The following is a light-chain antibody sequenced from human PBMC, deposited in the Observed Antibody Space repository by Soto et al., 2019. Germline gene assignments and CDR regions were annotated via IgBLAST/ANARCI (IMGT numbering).Light chain of an antibody. CDR2: GAS. V-gene: IGKV3-20*01. CDR3: QQYGSWYT. J-gene: IGKJ2*01. Sequence: EIVLTQSPGTLSLSPGERATLSCRASQSVPSNYLAWYQQKPGQAPRLLMYGASSRATGIPDRFSGSGSGTDFTLTISKLEPEDFAVYYCQQYGSWYTFGQGTKLEIK. CDR1: QSVPSNY.